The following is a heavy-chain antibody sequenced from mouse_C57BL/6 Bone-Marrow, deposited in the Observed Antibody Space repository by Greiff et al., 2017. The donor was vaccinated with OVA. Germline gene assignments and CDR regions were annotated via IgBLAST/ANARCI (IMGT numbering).Heavy chain of an antibody. CDR1: GFTFSDYY. CDR2: INYDGSST. V-gene: IGHV5-16*01. D-gene: IGHD1-1*02. CDR3: ARDFGNYVDY. J-gene: IGHJ2*01. Sequence: EVKVVESEGGLVQPGSSMKLSCTASGFTFSDYYMAWVRQVPEKGLEWVANINYDGSSTYYLDSLKSRFIISRDNAKNILYLQMSSLKSEDTATYYCARDFGNYVDYWGQGTTLTVSS.